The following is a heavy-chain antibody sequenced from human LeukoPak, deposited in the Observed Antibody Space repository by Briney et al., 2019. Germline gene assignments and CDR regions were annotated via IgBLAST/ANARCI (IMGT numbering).Heavy chain of an antibody. D-gene: IGHD6-13*01. CDR1: GFTVSSNS. CDR3: VKVKQQLVRLLGRDTTYYYNYYPDV. CDR2: MKQDGSDK. J-gene: IGHJ6*03. Sequence: PGGSLRLSCTVSGFTVSSNSMSWVRQAPGKGLEWVANMKQDGSDKYYVDSVKGRFTISRDNAKNSLYLQMNSLRAEDTAVYYCVKVKQQLVRLLGRDTTYYYNYYPDVWGKGTTVTVSS. V-gene: IGHV3-7*01.